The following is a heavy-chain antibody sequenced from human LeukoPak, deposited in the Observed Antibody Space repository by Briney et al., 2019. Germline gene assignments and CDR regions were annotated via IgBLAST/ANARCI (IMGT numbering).Heavy chain of an antibody. CDR2: ISSSGARI. J-gene: IGHJ3*02. D-gene: IGHD2/OR15-2a*01. Sequence: GGSLRLSCVVSGFTFSDYYMFWIRQAPGKRLEWLSYISSSGARIYSADSVKDRFTSSRDNAKNSLSLQLNSLRAEDTAMYFRARGYYHAFDIWGQGTMVTVSS. CDR1: GFTFSDYY. V-gene: IGHV3-11*01. CDR3: ARGYYHAFDI.